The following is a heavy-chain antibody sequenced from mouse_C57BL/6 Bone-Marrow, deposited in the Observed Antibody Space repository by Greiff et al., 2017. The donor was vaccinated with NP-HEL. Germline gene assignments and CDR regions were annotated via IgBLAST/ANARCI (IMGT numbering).Heavy chain of an antibody. V-gene: IGHV1-55*01. CDR3: ARFEATVVSYYFDY. CDR1: GYTFTSYW. J-gene: IGHJ2*01. CDR2: IYPGSGST. Sequence: QVQLQQPGAELVKPGASVKMSCKASGYTFTSYWITWVKQRPGQGLEWIGDIYPGSGSTNYNEKFKSKATLTVDTSSSTAYMQLSGLTSEDSAVYYCARFEATVVSYYFDYWGQGTTLTVSS. D-gene: IGHD1-1*01.